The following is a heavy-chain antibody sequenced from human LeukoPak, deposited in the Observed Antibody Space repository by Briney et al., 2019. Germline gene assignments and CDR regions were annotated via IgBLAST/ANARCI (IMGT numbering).Heavy chain of an antibody. J-gene: IGHJ5*02. D-gene: IGHD3-22*01. Sequence: SETLSLTCTVSGGSISSYYWSWIRQPAGKGLEWTGRIYTSGSTNYNPSLKSRVTMSVDTSKNQFSLKLSSVTAADTAVYYCASNYDRNWFDPWGQGTLVTVSS. CDR3: ASNYDRNWFDP. CDR1: GGSISSYY. CDR2: IYTSGST. V-gene: IGHV4-4*07.